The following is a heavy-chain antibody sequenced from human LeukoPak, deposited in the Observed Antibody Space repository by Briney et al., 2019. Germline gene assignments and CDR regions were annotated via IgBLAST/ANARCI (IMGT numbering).Heavy chain of an antibody. CDR1: GYSFTTYW. CDR2: IDPSDSYT. D-gene: IGHD6-13*01. CDR3: ARHAKAYGSSCDY. Sequence: GESLQISSKASGYSFTTYWISWVRQMPGKGREWMGTIDPSDSYTNYSPSFQGHVTISSDKSFSTAYLQWTSLKASDTAMYYCARHAKAYGSSCDYWGQGTLVTVSS. V-gene: IGHV5-10-1*01. J-gene: IGHJ4*02.